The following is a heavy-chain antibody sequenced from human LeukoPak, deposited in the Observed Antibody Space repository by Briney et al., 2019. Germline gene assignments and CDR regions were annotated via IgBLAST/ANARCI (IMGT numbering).Heavy chain of an antibody. V-gene: IGHV3-7*04. CDR1: GLTFSGYW. J-gene: IGHJ4*02. Sequence: GGSLRLSCAASGLTFSGYWMNWVRQAPGKGLEWEASIKPDGSEKYYVDSVKGRFTISRDNAKKSLYLQMTSLRDEDTAVYYCARGSGDYSGQGTLVTVSS. CDR3: ARGSGDY. CDR2: IKPDGSEK.